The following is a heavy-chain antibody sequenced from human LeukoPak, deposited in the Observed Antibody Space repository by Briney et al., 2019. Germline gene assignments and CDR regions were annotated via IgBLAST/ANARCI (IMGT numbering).Heavy chain of an antibody. V-gene: IGHV1-46*01. D-gene: IGHD6-13*01. J-gene: IGHJ4*02. Sequence: ASVKVSCKASGYTFSSYGISWVRQAPGQGLEWMGIINPSGGSTSYAQKFQGRVTMTRDTSTSTVYMELSSLRSEDTAVYYCAKSSWSRNVFDYWGQGTLVTVSS. CDR3: AKSSWSRNVFDY. CDR2: INPSGGST. CDR1: GYTFSSYG.